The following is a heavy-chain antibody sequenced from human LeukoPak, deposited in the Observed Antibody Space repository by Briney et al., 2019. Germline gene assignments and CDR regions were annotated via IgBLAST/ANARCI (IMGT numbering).Heavy chain of an antibody. J-gene: IGHJ4*02. CDR3: ARGDYYDSSGYFGY. CDR2: ISSSGSTI. V-gene: IGHV3-48*03. CDR1: GFTFSSYE. Sequence: SGGSLRLSCAASGFTFSSYEMNWVRQAPGKGPEWVSYISSSGSTIYYADSVKGRFTISRDNAKNSLYLQMNSLRAEDTAVYYCARGDYYDSSGYFGYWGQGTLVTVSS. D-gene: IGHD3-22*01.